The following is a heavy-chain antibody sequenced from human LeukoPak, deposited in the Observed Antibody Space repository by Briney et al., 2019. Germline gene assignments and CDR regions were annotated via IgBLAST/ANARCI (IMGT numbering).Heavy chain of an antibody. CDR3: ATTNDGGGYQWGDFFDF. D-gene: IGHD3-22*01. CDR2: IIPNLGTT. Sequence: SVKVSCKASGGTSNSHAISWVRQAPGQGLEWMGRIIPNLGTTNRAQNFQDRVTLTADKSTNTAYMELTSLTSDDTAVYYCATTNDGGGYQWGDFFDFWGQGTLVTVSS. V-gene: IGHV1-69*04. J-gene: IGHJ4*02. CDR1: GGTSNSHA.